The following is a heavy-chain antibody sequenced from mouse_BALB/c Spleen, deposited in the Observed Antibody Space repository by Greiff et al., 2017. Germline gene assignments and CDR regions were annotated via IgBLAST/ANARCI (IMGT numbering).Heavy chain of an antibody. CDR3: AREAYYYGSSPWFAY. CDR1: GYTFTSYW. Sequence: QVQLQQSGAELAKPGASVKMSCKASGYTFTSYWMHWVKQRPGQGLEWIGYINPSTGYTEYNQKFKDKATLTADKSSSTAYMQLSSLTSEDSAVYYCAREAYYYGSSPWFAYWGQGTLVTVSA. D-gene: IGHD1-1*01. V-gene: IGHV1-7*01. CDR2: INPSTGYT. J-gene: IGHJ3*01.